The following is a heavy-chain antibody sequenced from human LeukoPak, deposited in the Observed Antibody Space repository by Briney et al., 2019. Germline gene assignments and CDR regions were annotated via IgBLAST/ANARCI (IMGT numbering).Heavy chain of an antibody. J-gene: IGHJ4*02. CDR3: ARDGYASTRVFDY. D-gene: IGHD6-13*01. V-gene: IGHV3-48*03. CDR2: ISSSGSTI. CDR1: GFTFSSYE. Sequence: GGSLRLSCAASGFTFSSYEMNWVRQAPGKRLEWVSYISSSGSTIYYADSVKDRFTISRDNAKNSLYLQMNSLRAEDTAVYYCARDGYASTRVFDYWGQGTLGTVSS.